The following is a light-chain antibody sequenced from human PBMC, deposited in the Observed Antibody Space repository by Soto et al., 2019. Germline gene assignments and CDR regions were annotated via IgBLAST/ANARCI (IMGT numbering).Light chain of an antibody. CDR3: QQYTNWPYT. Sequence: EIVMTQSPATLSVSPGERASLSCRASQSVGSNLAWYQQTAGQAPRLLIYGASTRATGIPARFSGSGSGTEFTLTISSLQPEAFAVYSCQQYTNWPYTFGQGTKLEIK. J-gene: IGKJ2*01. CDR1: QSVGSN. CDR2: GAS. V-gene: IGKV3-15*01.